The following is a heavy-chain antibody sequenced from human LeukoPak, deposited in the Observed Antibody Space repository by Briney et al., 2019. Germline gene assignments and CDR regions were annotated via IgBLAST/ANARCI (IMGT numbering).Heavy chain of an antibody. CDR1: GGSISSGSYY. Sequence: SETLSLTCTVSGGSISSGSYYWSWIRQPAGKGLEWIGRIYTSGSTNYNPSLKSRVTISVDTSKNQFSLKLSSVTAADTAVYYCARGSGSGGSHYYYMDVWGKGTTVTVSS. V-gene: IGHV4-61*02. D-gene: IGHD2-15*01. CDR3: ARGSGSGGSHYYYMDV. J-gene: IGHJ6*03. CDR2: IYTSGST.